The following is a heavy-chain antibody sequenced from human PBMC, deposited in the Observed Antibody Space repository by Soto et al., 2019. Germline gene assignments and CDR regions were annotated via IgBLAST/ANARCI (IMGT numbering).Heavy chain of an antibody. V-gene: IGHV4-39*01. D-gene: IGHD6-6*01. CDR3: AVGESSSAGDYFDY. CDR1: GGSISSSSFY. CDR2: IYYSGST. J-gene: IGHJ4*02. Sequence: SETLSLTCTVSGGSISSSSFYWGWIRQPPGKGLEWIGSIYYSGSTYYNPSLKSRVTISVDTSKNQFSLKLSSVTAADTAVYYCAVGESSSAGDYFDYWGQGTLVTVSS.